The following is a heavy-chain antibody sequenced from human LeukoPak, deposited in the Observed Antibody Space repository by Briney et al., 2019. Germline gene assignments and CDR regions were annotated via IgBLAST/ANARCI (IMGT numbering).Heavy chain of an antibody. CDR2: INAGNGNT. V-gene: IGHV1-3*03. Sequence: ASVKVSCKASGYTFTSYAMHRVRQAPGQRLEWMGWINAGNGNTKYSQEFQVRVTITRDTSASTAYMELSSLRSEDMAVYYCARSAGDSFDDWGQGTLVTVSS. CDR1: GYTFTSYA. J-gene: IGHJ4*02. CDR3: ARSAGDSFDD. D-gene: IGHD2-21*02.